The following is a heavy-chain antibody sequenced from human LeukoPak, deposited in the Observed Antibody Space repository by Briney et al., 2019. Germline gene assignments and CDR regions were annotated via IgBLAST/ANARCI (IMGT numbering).Heavy chain of an antibody. D-gene: IGHD3-22*01. J-gene: IGHJ2*01. CDR2: ISISGDKI. Sequence: PGGSLRLSCGVSGFTFSSYEFNWVRQAPGTGLEWVSYISISGDKIFYAESVKGRFTISRDNAKNSLYLQMNSLRAEDTAVYYCARDAPAPMGYDSSPAGYFDLWGRGTLVTVSS. CDR1: GFTFSSYE. V-gene: IGHV3-48*03. CDR3: ARDAPAPMGYDSSPAGYFDL.